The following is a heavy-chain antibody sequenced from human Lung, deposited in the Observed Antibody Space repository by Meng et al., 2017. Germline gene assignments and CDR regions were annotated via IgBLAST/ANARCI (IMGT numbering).Heavy chain of an antibody. D-gene: IGHD5-18*01. Sequence: LVASGGGLVKPGGSLTLSCAASGFTFSSYALIWVRQAPGKGLEWVSGILGSGDSTFYADSVKGRFTISRDNSKNTLFLQMNSLRDEDTAVYYCAKARIQLWLFDYWGQGTLVTVSS. CDR3: AKARIQLWLFDY. J-gene: IGHJ4*02. CDR1: GFTFSSYA. V-gene: IGHV3-23*04. CDR2: ILGSGDST.